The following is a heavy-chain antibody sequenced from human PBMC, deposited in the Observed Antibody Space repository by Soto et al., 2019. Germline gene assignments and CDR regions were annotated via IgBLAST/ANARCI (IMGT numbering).Heavy chain of an antibody. V-gene: IGHV3-33*01. J-gene: IGHJ6*04. CDR1: GFTFSSYG. CDR2: IWYDGSNK. D-gene: IGHD2-15*01. Sequence: GGSLRLSCAASGFTFSSYGMHWVRQAPGKGLEWVAVIWYDGSNKYYADSVKGRFTISRDNSKNTLYLQMNSLRAEDTAVYYCAREVVVAVTPATYYYYYLMALWAKGSTVTGSS. CDR3: AREVVVAVTPATYYYYYLMAL.